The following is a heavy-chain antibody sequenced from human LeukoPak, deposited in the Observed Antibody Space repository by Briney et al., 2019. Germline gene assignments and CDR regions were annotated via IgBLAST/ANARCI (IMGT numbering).Heavy chain of an antibody. V-gene: IGHV4-31*11. CDR1: GGFISSGGYY. CDR3: ARGGWSTVATNDIDY. CDR2: IYYSGST. Sequence: SQTLSLTCAVSGGFISSGGYYWSWIRQHPGKGLEWIGYIYYSGSTYYNPSLKSRVTISVDTSKNQFSLKLSSVTAADTAVYYYARGGWSTVATNDIDYWGQGTLVTVSS. D-gene: IGHD5-12*01. J-gene: IGHJ4*02.